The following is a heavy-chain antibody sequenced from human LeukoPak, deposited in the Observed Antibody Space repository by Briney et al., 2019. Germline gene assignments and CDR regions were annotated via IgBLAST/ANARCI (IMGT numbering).Heavy chain of an antibody. CDR3: ARDGPRTYYDILTGYYTFDP. CDR2: IYHSGST. J-gene: IGHJ5*02. CDR1: GGSISSSNW. Sequence: PSGTLSLTCAVSGGSISSSNWWSWVRQPPGKGLEWIGEIYHSGSTNYNPSLKSRVTISVDKSKNQFSLKLSSVTAADTAVYYCARDGPRTYYDILTGYYTFDPWGQGTLVTVS. V-gene: IGHV4-4*02. D-gene: IGHD3-9*01.